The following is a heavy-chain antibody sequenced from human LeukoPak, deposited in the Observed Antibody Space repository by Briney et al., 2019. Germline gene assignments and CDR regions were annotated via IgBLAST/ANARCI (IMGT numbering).Heavy chain of an antibody. D-gene: IGHD3-3*01. CDR2: INPNSGGT. J-gene: IGHJ4*02. V-gene: IGHV1-2*02. CDR3: ARAEYSYDFWSGYYSLFGY. Sequence: GESLKISCKGSGYTFTGYYMHWVRQAPGQGLEWMGWINPNSGGTNYAQKFQGRVTMTRDTSISTAYMELSRLRSDDTAVYYCARAEYSYDFWSGYYSLFGYWGQGTLVTVSS. CDR1: GYTFTGYY.